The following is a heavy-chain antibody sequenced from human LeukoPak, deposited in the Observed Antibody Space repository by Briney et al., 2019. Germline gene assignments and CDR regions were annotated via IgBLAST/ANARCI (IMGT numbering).Heavy chain of an antibody. J-gene: IGHJ5*02. V-gene: IGHV1-2*02. Sequence: GASVKVSCKASGYTFTGYYVHWVRQAPGQGLEWMGWINPNSGGTNYAQKFQGRVTMTRDTSISTAYMELSRLRSDDTAVYYCARGASGYDFWSGYYNYWFDPWGQGTLVTVSS. D-gene: IGHD3-3*01. CDR3: ARGASGYDFWSGYYNYWFDP. CDR1: GYTFTGYY. CDR2: INPNSGGT.